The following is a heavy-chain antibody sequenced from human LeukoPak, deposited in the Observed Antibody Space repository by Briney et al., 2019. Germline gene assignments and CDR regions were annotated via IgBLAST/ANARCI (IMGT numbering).Heavy chain of an antibody. CDR1: GFTFDDYA. CDR3: AKYPTARIVGATTFLDY. J-gene: IGHJ4*02. V-gene: IGHV3-43*02. CDR2: ISGDGGST. D-gene: IGHD1-26*01. Sequence: GGSLRLSCAASGFTFDDYAMHWGRHAPGKGLEWVSLISGDGGSTYYADSVKGRFTISRDNSKNSLYLQMNSLRTEDTALYYCAKYPTARIVGATTFLDYWGQGTLVTVSS.